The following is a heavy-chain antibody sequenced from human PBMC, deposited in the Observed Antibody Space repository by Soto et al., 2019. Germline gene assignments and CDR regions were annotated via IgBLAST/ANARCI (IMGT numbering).Heavy chain of an antibody. CDR2: ISGSGDET. V-gene: IGHV3-23*01. CDR3: ASRGPSAWGHFDN. J-gene: IGHJ4*02. CDR1: GFLFSSHA. D-gene: IGHD1-26*01. Sequence: GGSLRLSCATSGFLFSSHAMCWVRQAAGMGLQFISCISGSGDETFYAGSVKGRFTISRDNTENTLHLQMNSLRTEDTATYYCASRGPSAWGHFDNWGQGTLVTVSS.